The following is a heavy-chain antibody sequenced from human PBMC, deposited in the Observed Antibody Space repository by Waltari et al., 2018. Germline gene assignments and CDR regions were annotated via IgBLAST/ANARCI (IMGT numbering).Heavy chain of an antibody. D-gene: IGHD1-26*01. CDR3: AGVPVGARNWFDP. Sequence: QVHLQESGPGLVKTSETLSLTCAVSGNSISDGFYWGWIRQPPGKGLEWIESIYHSGITCYNPSLKSRVTIPVDTSKSQFALKLASVTAADTAVYYCAGVPVGARNWFDPWGQGTLVTVSS. CDR2: IYHSGIT. V-gene: IGHV4-38-2*01. J-gene: IGHJ5*02. CDR1: GNSISDGFY.